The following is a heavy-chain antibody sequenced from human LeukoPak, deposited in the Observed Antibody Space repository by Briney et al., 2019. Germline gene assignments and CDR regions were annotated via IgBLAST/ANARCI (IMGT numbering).Heavy chain of an antibody. V-gene: IGHV4-4*02. D-gene: IGHD3-10*01. J-gene: IGHJ4*02. CDR1: GGSIGSSNW. Sequence: PSGTLSLTCAVSGGSIGSSNWWSWVRQPPGKGLEWIGEIYHSGSTNYNPSLKSRVTISVDKSKNQFSLKLSSMTAADTAVYYCARGDGSGSYSIDYWGQGTLVTVSS. CDR3: ARGDGSGSYSIDY. CDR2: IYHSGST.